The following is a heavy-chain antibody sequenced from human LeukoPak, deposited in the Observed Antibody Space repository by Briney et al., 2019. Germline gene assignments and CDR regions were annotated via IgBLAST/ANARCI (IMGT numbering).Heavy chain of an antibody. Sequence: GGSLRLSCAASGFTFSSYAMSWVRQAPGEGLEWVSAISGSGGGTYYVDSVKGRFTISRDNSKNTLYLQMNSLRAEDTAVYYCAKSISIAAADSLFDYWGQGTLVTVSS. CDR3: AKSISIAAADSLFDY. D-gene: IGHD6-13*01. V-gene: IGHV3-23*01. CDR1: GFTFSSYA. CDR2: ISGSGGGT. J-gene: IGHJ4*02.